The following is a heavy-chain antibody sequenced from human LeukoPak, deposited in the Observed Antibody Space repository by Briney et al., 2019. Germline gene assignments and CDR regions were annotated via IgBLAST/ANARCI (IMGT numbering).Heavy chain of an antibody. CDR2: IYYTGST. CDR1: GGSFNSYY. J-gene: IGHJ4*02. V-gene: IGHV4-59*01. Sequence: SETLSLTCTVSGGSFNSYYWNWIRQPPGKGLEWIGYIYYTGSTNYNPSLKSRVTISVDTSKNQFSLKLSSVTAADTAVYYCARGGSRRISSSDFDYWGQGTLVTVSS. D-gene: IGHD6-6*01. CDR3: ARGGSRRISSSDFDY.